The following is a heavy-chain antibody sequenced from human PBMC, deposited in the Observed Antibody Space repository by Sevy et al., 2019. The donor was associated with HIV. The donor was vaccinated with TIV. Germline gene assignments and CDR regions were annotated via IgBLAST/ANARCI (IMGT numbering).Heavy chain of an antibody. V-gene: IGHV4-34*01. CDR3: ARGRQAYVVVVASTVPFDY. J-gene: IGHJ4*02. CDR2: INHTGSL. CDR1: GGSFSGYF. D-gene: IGHD2-2*01. Sequence: TETLSLTCAVSGGSFSGYFWNWIRQSPGKGLEWIGEINHTGSLKYNPSLKSRVTISVDASKSQLSLHLRSVTAADTAGYNCARGRQAYVVVVASTVPFDYWGRGTSVLVSS.